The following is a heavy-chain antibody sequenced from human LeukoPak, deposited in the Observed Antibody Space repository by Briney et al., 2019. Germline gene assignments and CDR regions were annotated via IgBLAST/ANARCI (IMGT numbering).Heavy chain of an antibody. CDR3: ARDRSYYYYYYMDV. J-gene: IGHJ6*03. CDR2: IYYSGST. Sequence: SETLSLTCTVSGGSISSGDYYWSWIRQPPGKGLEWIGYIYYSGSTYYNPSLKSRVTISVDTSKNQFSLKLSSVTAADTAVYYCARDRSYYYYYYMDVWGKGTTVTVSS. CDR1: GGSISSGDYY. V-gene: IGHV4-30-4*01.